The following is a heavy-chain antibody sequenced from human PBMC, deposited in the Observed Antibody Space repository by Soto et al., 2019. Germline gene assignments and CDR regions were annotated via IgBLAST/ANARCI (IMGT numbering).Heavy chain of an antibody. Sequence: PSETLSLTCIVSGGSISSSSYYWGWIRQPPGKGLEWIGSIYYSVSTYYNPSLKSRVTISVDTSKNQFSLKLSSVTAADTAVFYCESHRARNWFDPWGQGTLVTVSS. D-gene: IGHD6-6*01. CDR1: GGSISSSSYY. CDR2: IYYSVST. V-gene: IGHV4-39*01. J-gene: IGHJ5*02. CDR3: ESHRARNWFDP.